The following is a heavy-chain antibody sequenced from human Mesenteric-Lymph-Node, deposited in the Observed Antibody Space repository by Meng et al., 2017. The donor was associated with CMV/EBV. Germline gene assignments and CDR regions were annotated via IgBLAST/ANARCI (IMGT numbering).Heavy chain of an antibody. CDR1: GDSVSSTSYS. CDR3: ARHRPVRGGGSYSDY. CDR2: ISYHGGA. V-gene: IGHV4-39*01. D-gene: IGHD3-16*01. J-gene: IGHJ4*02. Sequence: SGDSVSSTSYSWAWLRQPPGKGLEWIGNISYHGGAYYNPSLESRVIMSLDMSKSHFSLNLGSVTVADTAVYYCARHRPVRGGGSYSDYWGQGTLVTVSS.